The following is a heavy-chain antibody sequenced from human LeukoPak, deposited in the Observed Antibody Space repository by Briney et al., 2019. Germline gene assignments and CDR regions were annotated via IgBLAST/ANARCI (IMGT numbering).Heavy chain of an antibody. CDR2: IYYSGST. CDR3: ARDPIFLEVSLRGEAFDI. D-gene: IGHD3-3*02. J-gene: IGHJ3*02. V-gene: IGHV4-59*01. CDR1: GGSISSYY. Sequence: SKTLSLTCTVSGGSISSYYWSWIRQPPGKGLEWIGYIYYSGSTNYNPSLKSRVTISVDTSKNQFSLKLSSVTAADTAVYYCARDPIFLEVSLRGEAFDIWGQGTVVTVSS.